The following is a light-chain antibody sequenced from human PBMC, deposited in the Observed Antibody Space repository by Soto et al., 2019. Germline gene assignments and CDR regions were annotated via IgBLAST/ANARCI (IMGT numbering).Light chain of an antibody. Sequence: EIVRTQSPVTLSVSPGERATLSCRASQIININLAWYQQKPGQAPRLLIYGAFTRATGIPGRFSGGGSGTEFTLTISSLQSEDFAVYYCQQYNSWPYTFGQGTKLEIK. V-gene: IGKV3-15*01. CDR1: QIININ. CDR2: GAF. J-gene: IGKJ2*01. CDR3: QQYNSWPYT.